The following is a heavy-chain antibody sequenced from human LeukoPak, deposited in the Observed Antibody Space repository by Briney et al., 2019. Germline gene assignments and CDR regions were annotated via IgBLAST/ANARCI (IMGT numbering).Heavy chain of an antibody. CDR2: ISSSSSYT. J-gene: IGHJ4*02. CDR1: GFTFSSYG. CDR3: ARVKGPKRSAGDY. D-gene: IGHD6-19*01. Sequence: GRSLRLSCAASGFTFSSYGMHWVRQAPGKGLEWVSYISSSSSYTNYADSVKGRFTISRDNAKNSLYLQMNSLRAEDTAVYYCARVKGPKRSAGDYWGQGTLVTVSS. V-gene: IGHV3-21*05.